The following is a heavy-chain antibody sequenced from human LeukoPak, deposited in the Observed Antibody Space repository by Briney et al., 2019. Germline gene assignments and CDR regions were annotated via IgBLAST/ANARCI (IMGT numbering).Heavy chain of an antibody. Sequence: SQTLSLTCTVSGGSISSGDYYWSWIRQPPGKGLEWIGYIYYSGSTYYNPSLKSRVTISVDTSKNQFSLKLSSVTAADTAVYCCARAAYYYDSSGYYPDAFDIWGQGTMVTVSS. CDR1: GGSISSGDYY. D-gene: IGHD3-22*01. J-gene: IGHJ3*02. V-gene: IGHV4-30-4*08. CDR3: ARAAYYYDSSGYYPDAFDI. CDR2: IYYSGST.